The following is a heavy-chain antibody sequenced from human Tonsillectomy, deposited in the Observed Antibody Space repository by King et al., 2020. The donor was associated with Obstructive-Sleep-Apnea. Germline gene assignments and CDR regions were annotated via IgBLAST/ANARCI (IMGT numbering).Heavy chain of an antibody. D-gene: IGHD3-3*01. CDR1: GFTFSSYN. Sequence: VQLVESGGGLVKPGGSLRLSCAASGFTFSSYNMNWGRQAPGKGLEWFSSISSSSNYIYYVDSVKGRFTISRDNAKNSLYLQMNSLRAEDTAVYYCAREFLEGYYYYYGMDVWGQGTTVTVSS. V-gene: IGHV3-21*01. CDR2: ISSSSNYI. J-gene: IGHJ6*02. CDR3: AREFLEGYYYYYGMDV.